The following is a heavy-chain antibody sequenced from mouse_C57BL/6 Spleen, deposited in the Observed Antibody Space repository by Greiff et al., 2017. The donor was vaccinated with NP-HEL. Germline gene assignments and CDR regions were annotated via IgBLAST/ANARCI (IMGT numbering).Heavy chain of an antibody. D-gene: IGHD1-1*01. V-gene: IGHV2-2*01. CDR2: IWSGGST. CDR1: GFSLTSYG. Sequence: QVQLKESGPGLVQPSQSLSISCTVSGFSLTSYGVHWVRQSPGKGLEWLGVIWSGGSTDYNAAFISRLSISKDNSKSQVFFKMNSLQADDTAIYYCARRGYGSSYVGWFAYWGQGTLVTVSA. J-gene: IGHJ3*01. CDR3: ARRGYGSSYVGWFAY.